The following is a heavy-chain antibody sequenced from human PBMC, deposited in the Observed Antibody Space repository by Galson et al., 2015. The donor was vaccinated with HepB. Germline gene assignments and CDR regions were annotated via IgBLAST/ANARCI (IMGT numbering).Heavy chain of an antibody. CDR3: ARGPRGYSYGQWVYYYYGMDV. Sequence: SVKVSCKASGYTFTSYYMHWVRQAPGQGLEWMGIINPSGGSTSYAQKFQGRVTMTRDTSTSTVYMELSSLRFEDTAVYYCARGPRGYSYGQWVYYYYGMDVWGQGTTVTVSS. V-gene: IGHV1-46*01. CDR2: INPSGGST. CDR1: GYTFTSYY. J-gene: IGHJ6*02. D-gene: IGHD5-18*01.